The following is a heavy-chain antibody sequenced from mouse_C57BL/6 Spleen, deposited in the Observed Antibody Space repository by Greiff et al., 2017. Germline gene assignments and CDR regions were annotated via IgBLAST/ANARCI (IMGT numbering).Heavy chain of an antibody. V-gene: IGHV5-4*01. Sequence: VQLKQSGGGLVKPGGSLKLSCAASGFTFSSYAMSWVRQTPEKRLEWVATISDGGSYTYYPDNVKGRFTISRDNAKNNLYLQMSHLKSEDTAMYYCAREGDYFDYWGQGTTLTVSS. CDR2: ISDGGSYT. J-gene: IGHJ2*01. CDR1: GFTFSSYA. CDR3: AREGDYFDY.